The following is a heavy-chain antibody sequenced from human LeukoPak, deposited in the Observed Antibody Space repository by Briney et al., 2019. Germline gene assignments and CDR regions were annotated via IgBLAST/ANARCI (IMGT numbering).Heavy chain of an antibody. J-gene: IGHJ4*02. D-gene: IGHD6-19*01. V-gene: IGHV3-23*01. CDR3: AKQSSGWFDY. Sequence: GGSLRLSCAASGFTFNNYAMSWVRQAPGQGLEWVSAISGSGGSTYYADSVKGRFTISRDNSKNTLYLQMNSLRAEDTAVYYCAKQSSGWFDYWGQGTLVTVSS. CDR1: GFTFNNYA. CDR2: ISGSGGST.